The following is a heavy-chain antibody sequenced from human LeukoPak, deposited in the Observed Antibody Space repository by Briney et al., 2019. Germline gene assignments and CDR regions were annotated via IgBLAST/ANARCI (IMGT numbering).Heavy chain of an antibody. CDR3: ARVGWDYDILTLGPYFDY. Sequence: ASVKVSCKASGYTFTGYYMHWVRQAPGQGPEWMGWINPNSGGTNYAQKFQGRVTMTRDTSISTAYMELSRLRSDDTAVYYCARVGWDYDILTLGPYFDYWGQGTLVTVSS. V-gene: IGHV1-2*02. J-gene: IGHJ4*02. D-gene: IGHD3-9*01. CDR1: GYTFTGYY. CDR2: INPNSGGT.